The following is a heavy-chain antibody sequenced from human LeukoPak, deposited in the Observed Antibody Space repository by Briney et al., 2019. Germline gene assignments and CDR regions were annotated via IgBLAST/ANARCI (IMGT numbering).Heavy chain of an antibody. D-gene: IGHD6-13*01. V-gene: IGHV3-23*01. CDR2: ISGSGGGGST. CDR1: GFTFSSYA. J-gene: IGHJ4*02. Sequence: GGSLRLSCAASGFTFSSYAMTWVRQAPGKGLEWVSTISGSGGGGSTYYADSVKGRFTISRGNSKNTLYLQMNSLRAEDTAVYYCARVGSSWRYFDYWGQGTLVTVSS. CDR3: ARVGSSWRYFDY.